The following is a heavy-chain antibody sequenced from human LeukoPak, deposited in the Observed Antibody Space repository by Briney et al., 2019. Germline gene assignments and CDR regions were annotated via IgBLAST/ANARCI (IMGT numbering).Heavy chain of an antibody. V-gene: IGHV4-59*01. J-gene: IGHJ2*01. Sequence: SETLSLTCTVSGGSISSYYWSWIRQPPGKGLEWIGYIYYSGSTKYNPSLKSRVTISVDTSTNQFSLKLSSVTAAYTAVYYCARVDDSSCYTLNFDLWGRGTLVTVSS. D-gene: IGHD3-22*01. CDR2: IYYSGST. CDR3: ARVDDSSCYTLNFDL. CDR1: GGSISSYY.